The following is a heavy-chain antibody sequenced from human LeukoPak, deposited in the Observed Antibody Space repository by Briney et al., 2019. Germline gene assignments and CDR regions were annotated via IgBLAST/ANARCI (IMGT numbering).Heavy chain of an antibody. CDR3: ARDRGYGSNWFDP. CDR1: GGSISSGGYY. J-gene: IGHJ5*02. D-gene: IGHD3-10*01. CDR2: IYCSGST. V-gene: IGHV4-31*03. Sequence: SQTLSLTCTVSGGSISSGGYYWSWIRQHPGKGLEWIGYIYCSGSTYYNPSLKSRVTISVDTSKNQFSLKPSSVTAADTAVYYCARDRGYGSNWFDPWGQGTLVTVSS.